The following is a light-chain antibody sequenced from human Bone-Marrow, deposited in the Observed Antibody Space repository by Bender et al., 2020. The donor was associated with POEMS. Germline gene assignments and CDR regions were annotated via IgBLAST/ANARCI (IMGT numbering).Light chain of an antibody. V-gene: IGLV1-51*01. CDR3: GTWDDSLSSGV. CDR1: SSNIGNNF. Sequence: QSVLTQPPSVSAAPGQKVIISCSGTSSNIGNNFVSWYQQVPGTAPRLLIFDSIKRPSGIPDRFSGSKSGTSATLGISGLQAGDEADYYCGTWDDSLSSGVFGGGTKLTVL. CDR2: DSI. J-gene: IGLJ3*02.